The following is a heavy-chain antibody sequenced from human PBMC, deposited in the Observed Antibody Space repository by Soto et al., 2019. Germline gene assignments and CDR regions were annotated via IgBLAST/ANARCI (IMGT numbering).Heavy chain of an antibody. J-gene: IGHJ4*02. CDR2: IWHDGSNK. Sequence: SGFTFNNYGMHWVRQAPGKGLEWVALIWHDGSNKGYADSVKGRFTISRDNSKNTLNLQMNSLRVEDTAVYYCTRAAIKGELLDYWGQGTQVTVSS. D-gene: IGHD1-26*01. V-gene: IGHV3-33*01. CDR1: GFTFNNYG. CDR3: TRAAIKGELLDY.